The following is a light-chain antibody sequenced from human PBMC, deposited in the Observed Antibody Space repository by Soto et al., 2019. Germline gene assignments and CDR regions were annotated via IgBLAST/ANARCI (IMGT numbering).Light chain of an antibody. J-gene: IGLJ3*02. CDR3: QSNASSLSGWV. V-gene: IGLV1-40*01. CDR1: SSNIGAGYD. Sequence: QSVLTQPPSVSGAPGQRVTISCTGSSSNIGAGYDVHWYQQLPGTAPKLLIYGNSNRPSGVPDRFSGSKSGTSASLAITGLRAEDDSYYHCQSNASSLSGWVFGGGTKVTVL. CDR2: GNS.